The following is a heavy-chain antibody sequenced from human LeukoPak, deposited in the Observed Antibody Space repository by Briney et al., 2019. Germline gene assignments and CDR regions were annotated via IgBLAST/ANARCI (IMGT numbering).Heavy chain of an antibody. CDR3: ARGLFHAYYDFWSGYPSF. Sequence: ASVKVSCKASGYTSTSYDINWVRQATGQGLEWMGWMNPNSGNTGYAQKFQGRVTMTRNTSISTAYMELSSLRSEDTAVYYCARGLFHAYYDFWSGYPSFWGQGTLVTVSS. D-gene: IGHD3-3*01. V-gene: IGHV1-8*01. CDR1: GYTSTSYD. J-gene: IGHJ4*02. CDR2: MNPNSGNT.